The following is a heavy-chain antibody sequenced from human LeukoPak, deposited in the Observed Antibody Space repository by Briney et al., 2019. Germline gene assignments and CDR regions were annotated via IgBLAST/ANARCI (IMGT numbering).Heavy chain of an antibody. CDR3: ASLSRFGEFGWFDP. CDR2: IYYSGST. V-gene: IGHV4-59*01. J-gene: IGHJ5*02. Sequence: SETLSLTCTVSGGSISSYYWSWIRQPPGKGLEWIGYIYYSGSTNYNPSLKSRVTISVDTSKNQFSLKLSSVTAADTAVYYCASLSRFGEFGWFDPWGQGTLVTVSS. D-gene: IGHD3-10*01. CDR1: GGSISSYY.